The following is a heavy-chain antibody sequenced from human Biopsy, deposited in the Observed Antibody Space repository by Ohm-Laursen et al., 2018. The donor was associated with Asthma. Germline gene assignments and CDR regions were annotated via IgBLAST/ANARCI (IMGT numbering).Heavy chain of an antibody. CDR2: IKHDGSEK. D-gene: IGHD3-3*02. J-gene: IGHJ1*01. CDR3: ARTFHFWSPYHAEHFQL. CDR1: GFTFGDYW. Sequence: SLRLSCSASGFTFGDYWISWVRQVPGKGLEGVANIKHDGSEKNHVDSLKGRFTISRENAKNSLYLQMNRLRTEDTAVYYCARTFHFWSPYHAEHFQLWGQGTLVTVSS. V-gene: IGHV3-7*01.